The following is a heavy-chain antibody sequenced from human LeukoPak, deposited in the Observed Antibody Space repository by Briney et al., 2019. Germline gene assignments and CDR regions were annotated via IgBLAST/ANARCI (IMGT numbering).Heavy chain of an antibody. J-gene: IGHJ4*02. CDR2: ISSSSYI. D-gene: IGHD1-26*01. Sequence: GGSLRLSCAASGFTFSSYSMNWVRQAPGKGLEWVSSISSSSYIYYADSVKGRFTISRDNAKNSLYLQMNSLRAEDTAVYYCAREFSGKSCFDYWGQGTLVTVSS. CDR3: AREFSGKSCFDY. V-gene: IGHV3-21*01. CDR1: GFTFSSYS.